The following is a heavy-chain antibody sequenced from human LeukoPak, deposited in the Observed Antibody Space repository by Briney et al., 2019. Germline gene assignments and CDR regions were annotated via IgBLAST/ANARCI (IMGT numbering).Heavy chain of an antibody. J-gene: IGHJ3*02. CDR2: IIPIFGTA. D-gene: IGHD3-22*01. CDR3: ARDLTSYYYDSSGYAAFDI. CDR1: GGTFSSYA. V-gene: IGHV1-69*13. Sequence: SVKVSCKASGGTFSSYAISWVRQAPGQGLEWMGGIIPIFGTANYAQKFQGRVTITADESTSTAYMELSSLRSEDTAVYYCARDLTSYYYDSSGYAAFDIWGQGTMVTVSS.